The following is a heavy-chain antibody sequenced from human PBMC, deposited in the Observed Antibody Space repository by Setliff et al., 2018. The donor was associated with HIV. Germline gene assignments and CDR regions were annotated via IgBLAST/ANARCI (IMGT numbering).Heavy chain of an antibody. CDR1: GYSFTEYF. D-gene: IGHD2-15*01. CDR3: ASGGPEGYCSGGSFSHYYYYYMDV. Sequence: ASVKVSCKSSGYSFTEYFMHWVRQAPGQGLEWMGRINPNSGGTNYAQKFKGRVTMTRDTSISTAYMVLSRLRSDDTAVYYCASGGPEGYCSGGSFSHYYYYYMDVWGKGTTVTVSS. CDR2: INPNSGGT. J-gene: IGHJ6*03. V-gene: IGHV1-2*06.